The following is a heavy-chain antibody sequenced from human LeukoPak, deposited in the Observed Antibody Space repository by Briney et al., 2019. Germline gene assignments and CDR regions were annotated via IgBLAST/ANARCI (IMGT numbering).Heavy chain of an antibody. CDR3: AKEGYYDSSGYYGYAFDI. V-gene: IGHV3-30*07. Sequence: GGSLRLSCAASGFTFSSYAMHWVRQAPGKGLEWVAVISYDGSNKYYADSVKGRFTISRDNAKNSLYLQMNSLRAEDTAVYYCAKEGYYDSSGYYGYAFDIWGQGTMVTVSS. CDR2: ISYDGSNK. CDR1: GFTFSSYA. D-gene: IGHD3-22*01. J-gene: IGHJ3*02.